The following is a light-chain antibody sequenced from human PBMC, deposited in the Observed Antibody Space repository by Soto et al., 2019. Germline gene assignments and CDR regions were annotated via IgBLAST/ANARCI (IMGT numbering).Light chain of an antibody. CDR1: QRVSSNY. CDR2: GAS. J-gene: IGKJ2*01. Sequence: EIVMTQSPDTLSVSPGDRATLSCRASQRVSSNYLAWYQQRPGQAPRLLIYGASSRATGIPDRFSGSGSGTDSTLTINRLEPEDSAVYYCQQYGSSLYTFGQGTKVDIK. CDR3: QQYGSSLYT. V-gene: IGKV3-20*01.